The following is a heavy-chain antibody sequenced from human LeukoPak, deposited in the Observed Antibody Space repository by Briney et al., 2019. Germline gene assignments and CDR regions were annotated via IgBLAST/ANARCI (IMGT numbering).Heavy chain of an antibody. CDR2: IYYSGGA. D-gene: IGHD3-16*01. Sequence: PSETLSLTCRVSGASMSRYYWSWIRQSPGKGLEWIGYIYYSGGAKYNPSLESRLTISVDRSTNQFSLELTSVTAADTAIYYCARLEGRWGKGLDYFDYSGQGTLVTVSS. CDR3: ARLEGRWGKGLDYFDY. CDR1: GASMSRYY. V-gene: IGHV4-59*01. J-gene: IGHJ4*02.